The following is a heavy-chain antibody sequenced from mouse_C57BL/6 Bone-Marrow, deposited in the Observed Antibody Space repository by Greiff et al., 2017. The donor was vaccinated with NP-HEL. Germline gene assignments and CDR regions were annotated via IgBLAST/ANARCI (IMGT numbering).Heavy chain of an antibody. V-gene: IGHV5-9*01. CDR3: AGRRWGGFAY. J-gene: IGHJ3*01. CDR2: ISGGGGNT. D-gene: IGHD1-1*02. Sequence: EVQGVESGGGLVKPGGSLKLSCAASGFTFSSYSMSWVRQTPGKRLEWVATISGGGGNTYYPDSVKGRSTISRDNAKNTLYLQMSSLRSEDAALYCCAGRRWGGFAYWGQGTLVTVSA. CDR1: GFTFSSYS.